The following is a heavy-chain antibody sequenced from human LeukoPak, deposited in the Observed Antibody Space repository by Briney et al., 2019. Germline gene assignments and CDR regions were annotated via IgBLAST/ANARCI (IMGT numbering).Heavy chain of an antibody. J-gene: IGHJ3*02. CDR3: ARLWSGYYLDAFDI. V-gene: IGHV3-7*03. CDR2: IKQDGSEK. D-gene: IGHD3/OR15-3a*01. CDR1: GFTFSSYW. Sequence: GGSLRLSCAAPGFTFSSYWMSWVRQAPGKGLEWVANIKQDGSEKYYVDSVKGRFTISRDNAKNSLYLQMNSLRAEDTAVYYCARLWSGYYLDAFDIWGQGTMVTVSS.